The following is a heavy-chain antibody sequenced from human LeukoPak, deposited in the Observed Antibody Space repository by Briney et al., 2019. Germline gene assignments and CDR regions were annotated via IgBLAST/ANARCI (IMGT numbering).Heavy chain of an antibody. D-gene: IGHD3-3*01. J-gene: IGHJ6*02. V-gene: IGHV1-2*07. CDR2: INPNSGGT. CDR1: VYTFTGYD. Sequence: ASGKVSCKASVYTFTGYDMHWVRQAPGQGLEGMGWINPNSGGTNYAHKFQGRVTMTRDTSISTDYMELSRLRSDDKAVYYCARDSYDFWGGYKYYYGMDVWGQGTKVTVSS. CDR3: ARDSYDFWGGYKYYYGMDV.